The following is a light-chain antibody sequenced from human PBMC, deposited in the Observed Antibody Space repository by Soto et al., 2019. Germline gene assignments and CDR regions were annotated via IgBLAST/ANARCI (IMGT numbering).Light chain of an antibody. CDR1: SSNIGNKY. CDR2: DNN. CDR3: AIWDNRLSAV. Sequence: QSVLPQPPSVSAAPGQKVTISCSGSSSNIGNKYVSWYQQLPGTAPKLLIYDNNVRPSGIHDRFSGSKSGTSATLDITGLQTGDDADHYCAIWDNRLSAVFGVGTKLTVL. V-gene: IGLV1-51*01. J-gene: IGLJ2*01.